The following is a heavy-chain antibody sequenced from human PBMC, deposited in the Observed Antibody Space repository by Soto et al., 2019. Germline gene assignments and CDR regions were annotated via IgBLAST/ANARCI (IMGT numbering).Heavy chain of an antibody. CDR1: GFTFSNYS. Sequence: QVHLVESGGGVVQPGTSLRLSCAASGFTFSNYSMHWVRQAPGKGLEWVAVISKDRDKKYYADSVKGRFTISRDNSKNTLYLQMNSLRPEDTAVHYCAREWSVANPGYWGQGTQVTVSS. CDR3: AREWSVANPGY. D-gene: IGHD5-12*01. J-gene: IGHJ4*02. CDR2: ISKDRDKK. V-gene: IGHV3-30-3*01.